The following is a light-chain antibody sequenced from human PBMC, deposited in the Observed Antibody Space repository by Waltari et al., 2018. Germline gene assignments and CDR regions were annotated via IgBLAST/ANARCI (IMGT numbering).Light chain of an antibody. J-gene: IGLJ2*01. CDR2: CNS. V-gene: IGLV1-40*01. CDR1: RSNIGAGYD. CDR3: QSYDSSLSGSV. Sequence: QSVLTQPPSVSGAPGRRVTISCTGRRSNIGAGYDVHWYQQLPGTAPKLLIYCNSNRPSGVPDRFSGSKSGTSASLAITGLQAEDEADYYCQSYDSSLSGSVFGGGTKLTVL.